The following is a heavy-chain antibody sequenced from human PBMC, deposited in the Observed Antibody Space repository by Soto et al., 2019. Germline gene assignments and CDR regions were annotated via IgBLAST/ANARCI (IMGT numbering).Heavy chain of an antibody. CDR3: VRENYYYGMDV. Sequence: GGSLRLSCAVSGFIFSRYSMNWVRQAPGKGLEWVSAINSGGTTFYADSVKGRFTISRDNSKNTLYLQMNSLRVEDTAMYYCVRENYYYGMDVWGQGNAVTVS. V-gene: IGHV3-66*01. J-gene: IGHJ6*02. CDR1: GFIFSRYS. CDR2: INSGGTT.